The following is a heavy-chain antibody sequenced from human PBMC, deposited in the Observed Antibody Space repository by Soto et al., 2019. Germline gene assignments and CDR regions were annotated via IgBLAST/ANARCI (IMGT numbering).Heavy chain of an antibody. CDR2: IYYSGST. J-gene: IGHJ4*02. CDR3: ASPRRGYSFHLPFDY. D-gene: IGHD5-18*01. V-gene: IGHV4-39*01. CDR1: GGSISSSSYY. Sequence: QLQLQESGPGLVKPSETLSLTCTVSGGSISSSSYYWGWIRQPPGKGLEWIGSIYYSGSTYYNPSLKSRVPISVDTSKDQFSLKRSPVTAADPAVYYCASPRRGYSFHLPFDYWGQGTLVTVSS.